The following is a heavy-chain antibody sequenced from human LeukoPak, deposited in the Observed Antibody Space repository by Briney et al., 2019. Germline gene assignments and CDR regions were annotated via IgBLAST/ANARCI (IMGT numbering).Heavy chain of an antibody. D-gene: IGHD7-27*01. CDR2: ISYDGSNK. V-gene: IGHV3-30*18. Sequence: PGRSLRLSCAASGFAFSSYGMHWVRQAPGKGLEWVAVISYDGSNKYYADSVKGRFTISRDNSKNTLYLQMNSLRAEDTAVYYCAKDLGQWGQGTLVTVSS. J-gene: IGHJ4*02. CDR3: AKDLGQ. CDR1: GFAFSSYG.